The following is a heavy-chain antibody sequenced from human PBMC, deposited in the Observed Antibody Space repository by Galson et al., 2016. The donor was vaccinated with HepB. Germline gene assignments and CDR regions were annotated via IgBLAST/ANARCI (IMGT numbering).Heavy chain of an antibody. J-gene: IGHJ4*02. CDR3: AREDDVDESMAPAPDC. CDR1: GYRFTDYW. Sequence: QSGAEVKKPGESLRISCKGSGYRFTDYWISWVRQMPGKGLEWMGRIDPDDSDTSYSPSFQGHVTISVDKSTSTAYLQWSSLKASDSAMYFCAREDDVDESMAPAPDCWGQGTLVTVSS. D-gene: IGHD5-18*01. CDR2: IDPDDSDT. V-gene: IGHV5-10-1*01.